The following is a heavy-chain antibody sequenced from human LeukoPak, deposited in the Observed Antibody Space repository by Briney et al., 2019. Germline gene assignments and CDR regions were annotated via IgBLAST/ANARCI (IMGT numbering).Heavy chain of an antibody. CDR1: GFTFDDYA. Sequence: PGGSLRLSCAASGFTFDDYAMHWVRQAPGKGLEWVSSISSTSSHKYYVDSVKGRFTVSRDNAKNSLYLQMTSLRAEDTAVYYCAREFADSWGQGTLVIVSS. CDR2: ISSTSSHK. V-gene: IGHV3-21*01. CDR3: AREFADS. J-gene: IGHJ4*02.